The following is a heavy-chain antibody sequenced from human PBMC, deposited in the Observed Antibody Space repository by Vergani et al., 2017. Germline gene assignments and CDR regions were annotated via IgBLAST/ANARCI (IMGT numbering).Heavy chain of an antibody. V-gene: IGHV3-33*01. CDR3: ARDSGDPAFDY. CDR2: IWYDGSNK. CDR1: GFTFSSYC. Sequence: QVQLVESGGGVVQPGRSLRLSCAASGFTFSSYCMHWVRQAPGKGLEWVAVIWYDGSNKYYADSVKGRFTISRDNSKNTLYLQMNSLRAEDTAVYYCARDSGDPAFDYWGQGTLVTVSS. J-gene: IGHJ4*02. D-gene: IGHD1-26*01.